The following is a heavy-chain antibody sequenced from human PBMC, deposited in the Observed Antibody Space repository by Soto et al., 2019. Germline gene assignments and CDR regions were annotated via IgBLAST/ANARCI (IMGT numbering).Heavy chain of an antibody. CDR2: IKQDGSEK. Sequence: GGSLRLSCAASGFTFSSYWMSWVRQAPGKGLEWVANIKQDGSEKYYVDSVKGRFTISRDNAKNSLYLQMNSLRAEDTAVYYCARDNSGYDIPSGGLYWGQGTLVTVSS. CDR1: GFTFSSYW. D-gene: IGHD5-12*01. J-gene: IGHJ4*02. CDR3: ARDNSGYDIPSGGLY. V-gene: IGHV3-7*01.